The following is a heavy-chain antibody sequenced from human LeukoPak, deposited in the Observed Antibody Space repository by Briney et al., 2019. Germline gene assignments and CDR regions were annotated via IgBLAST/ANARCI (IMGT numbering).Heavy chain of an antibody. D-gene: IGHD3-10*01. CDR1: GGSISSGGYY. J-gene: IGHJ4*02. V-gene: IGHV4-31*03. CDR3: ASLPITAYYFDY. CDR2: IYYSGST. Sequence: PSQTLSLTCTVSGGSISSGGYYWSWIRQHPGKGLEWIGYIYYSGSTYYNPSLKSRVTISVDTSENQFSLKLSSVTAADTAVYYCASLPITAYYFDYWGQGTLVTVSS.